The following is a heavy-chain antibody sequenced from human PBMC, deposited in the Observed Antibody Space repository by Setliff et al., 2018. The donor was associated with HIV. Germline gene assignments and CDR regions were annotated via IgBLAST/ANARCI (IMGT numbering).Heavy chain of an antibody. Sequence: LSLSCAASGFTFSSYWMHWVRQAPGKGLVWVSRINSDGSSTTYADSVKGRFTISRDNAKNSLYLQMNSLRAEDTAVYYCARGLLTTVGADYCGQGTLVTVSS. CDR1: GFTFSSYW. CDR3: ARGLLTTVGADY. CDR2: INSDGSST. J-gene: IGHJ4*02. D-gene: IGHD4-4*01. V-gene: IGHV3-74*01.